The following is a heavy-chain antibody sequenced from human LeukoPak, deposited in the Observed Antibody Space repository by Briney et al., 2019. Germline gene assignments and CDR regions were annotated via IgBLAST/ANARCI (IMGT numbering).Heavy chain of an antibody. J-gene: IGHJ4*02. CDR1: GGSISSDY. Sequence: SETLSLTCTVPGGSISSDYWSWIRQPPGKGLEWIGYIYYSGSTNYNPSLKSRVTISVDTSKNQFSLKLSSVTAADTAVYYCARSYCSSTSCRFDYWGQGTLVTVSS. CDR2: IYYSGST. V-gene: IGHV4-59*01. D-gene: IGHD2-2*01. CDR3: ARSYCSSTSCRFDY.